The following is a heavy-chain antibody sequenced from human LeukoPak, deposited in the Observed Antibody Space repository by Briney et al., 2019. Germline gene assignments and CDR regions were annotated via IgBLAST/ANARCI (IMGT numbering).Heavy chain of an antibody. D-gene: IGHD5-12*01. V-gene: IGHV1-8*01. CDR2: MNPNSGNT. CDR1: GYTFTSYD. CDR3: ARGIRDIVATIVLSYYYYYMDV. J-gene: IGHJ6*03. Sequence: ASVKVSCKASGYTFTSYDINWVRQATGQGLEWMGWMNPNSGNTGYAQKFQGRVTMTRSTSISTAYMELSSLRSEDTAVYYCARGIRDIVATIVLSYYYYYMDVWGKGTTVTISS.